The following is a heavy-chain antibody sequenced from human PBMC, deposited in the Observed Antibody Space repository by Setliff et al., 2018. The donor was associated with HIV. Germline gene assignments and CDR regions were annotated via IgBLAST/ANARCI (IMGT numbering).Heavy chain of an antibody. V-gene: IGHV1-69*05. CDR1: GGTLSSYA. D-gene: IGHD3-10*01. CDR3: AREAYYYGSGSYYPPIYYYYYMDV. Sequence: SVKVSCKASGGTLSSYAISWVRQAPGQGLEWMGGIIPIFGTANYAQKFQGRVTITTDESTSTAYMELSSLRSEDTAVYYCAREAYYYGSGSYYPPIYYYYYMDVWGKGTTVTVSS. J-gene: IGHJ6*03. CDR2: IIPIFGTA.